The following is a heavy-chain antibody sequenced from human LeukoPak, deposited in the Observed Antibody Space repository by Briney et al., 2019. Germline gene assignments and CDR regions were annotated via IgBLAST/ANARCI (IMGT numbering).Heavy chain of an antibody. CDR3: ARVRYGDYVRYFDY. D-gene: IGHD4-17*01. Sequence: GGSLRLSCAASGFTFSSYWMHWVRQAPGKGLVWVSRINGDGSSTSYADSVKGRFTISRDNAKNTLYLQMNSLRAEDTAVYYCARVRYGDYVRYFDYWGQGTLVTVSS. J-gene: IGHJ4*02. CDR2: INGDGSST. CDR1: GFTFSSYW. V-gene: IGHV3-74*01.